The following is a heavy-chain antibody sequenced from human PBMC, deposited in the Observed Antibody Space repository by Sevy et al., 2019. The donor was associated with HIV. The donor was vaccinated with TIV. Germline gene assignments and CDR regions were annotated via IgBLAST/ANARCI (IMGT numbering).Heavy chain of an antibody. CDR2: IKQDGSEK. CDR1: GFTFSNYW. V-gene: IGHV3-7*03. D-gene: IGHD3-16*02. CDR3: AREGYYDYIWGSYRYFNDY. Sequence: GGSLRLSCAASGFTFSNYWMTWVRQAPGKGLEWVAHIKQDGSEKHYVDSVKDRFTISRDNSKNSVYLQMNSLRAEDTAVYFCAREGYYDYIWGSYRYFNDYWGQGTLVTVSS. J-gene: IGHJ4*02.